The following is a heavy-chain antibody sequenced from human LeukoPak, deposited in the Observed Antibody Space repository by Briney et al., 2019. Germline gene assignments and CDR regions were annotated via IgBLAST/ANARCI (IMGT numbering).Heavy chain of an antibody. CDR2: IDPSDSYT. D-gene: IGHD3-9*01. J-gene: IGHJ3*02. V-gene: IGHV5-10-1*01. CDR1: GYSFTSYW. Sequence: GESLKISCKGSGYSFTSYWISWVRQLPGKGLEWMGRIDPSDSYTNYSPSFQGHVTISADKSISTAYLQWSSLKASHTAMYYCARHSADYDILTGYQAVDAFDIWGQGTMVTVSS. CDR3: ARHSADYDILTGYQAVDAFDI.